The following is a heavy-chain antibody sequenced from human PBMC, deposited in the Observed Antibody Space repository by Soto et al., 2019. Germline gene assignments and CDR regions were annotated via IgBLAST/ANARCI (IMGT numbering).Heavy chain of an antibody. CDR1: GGSISSYY. V-gene: IGHV4-59*08. D-gene: IGHD3-9*01. J-gene: IGHJ6*02. Sequence: QVQLQESGPGLVKPSETLSLTCTVSGGSISSYYWSWIRQPPGKGLEWIGYIYCSGSTNYNPSLKSRVTISVDTSKKQFSLKLSSVTAADTAVYYCARQGGYYDILTGYYKEYGMDLWGQGTTVTVSS. CDR2: IYCSGST. CDR3: ARQGGYYDILTGYYKEYGMDL.